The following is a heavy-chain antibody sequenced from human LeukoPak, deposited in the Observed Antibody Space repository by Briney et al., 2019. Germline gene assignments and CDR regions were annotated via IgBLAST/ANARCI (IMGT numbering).Heavy chain of an antibody. Sequence: GASVKVSCKASGYTFTNYGITWVRQAPGQGLEWMGWINTNTGNPTYAQGFTGRFVFSLDTSVSTAYLQISSLKAEDTAVYYCARIAVAGQSYYMDVWGKGTTVTVSS. J-gene: IGHJ6*03. D-gene: IGHD6-19*01. CDR2: INTNTGNP. CDR3: ARIAVAGQSYYMDV. CDR1: GYTFTNYG. V-gene: IGHV7-4-1*02.